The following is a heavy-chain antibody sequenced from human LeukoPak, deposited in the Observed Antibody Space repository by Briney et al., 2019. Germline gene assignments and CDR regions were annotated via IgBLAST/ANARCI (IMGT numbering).Heavy chain of an antibody. CDR3: TRERHYDSSGYLDY. D-gene: IGHD3-22*01. CDR2: IRSKAYGGTT. CDR1: GFTFGDYG. Sequence: GGSLRLSCTASGFTFGDYGMSWFRQAPGKGLEWVGFIRSKAYGGTTEYAASVKGRFTISRDNSKSIAYLQMNSLKTEDTAVYYCTRERHYDSSGYLDYWGQGTLVTVSS. V-gene: IGHV3-49*03. J-gene: IGHJ4*02.